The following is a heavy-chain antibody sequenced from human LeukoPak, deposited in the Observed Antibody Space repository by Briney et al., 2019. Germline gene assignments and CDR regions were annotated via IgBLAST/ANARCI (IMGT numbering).Heavy chain of an antibody. V-gene: IGHV5-51*01. CDR2: IYTGDFDT. Sequence: KRGESLKISCKSSGYTFTTYWIGWVRQMPGKGLEWMGSIYTGDFDTRYSPSFQGQVTISVDNSINTAYLQWSSLKASDTAMYYCAKRGDNWKGLAFESWGQGTLVTVSS. J-gene: IGHJ5*01. D-gene: IGHD1-20*01. CDR1: GYTFTTYW. CDR3: AKRGDNWKGLAFES.